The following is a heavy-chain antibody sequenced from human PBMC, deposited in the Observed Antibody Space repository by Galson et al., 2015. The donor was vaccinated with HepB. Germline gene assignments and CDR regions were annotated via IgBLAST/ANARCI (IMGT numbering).Heavy chain of an antibody. CDR2: IIPIFGTA. CDR3: ARADTAMVNPPYYYCYGMDV. D-gene: IGHD5-18*01. Sequence: SVKVSCKASGGTFSHYAISWVRQAPGQGLEWMGGIIPIFGTANYAQKFQGRVTITADESTSTAYMELSSLRSEDTAVYYCARADTAMVNPPYYYCYGMDVWGQGTTVTVSS. V-gene: IGHV1-69*13. J-gene: IGHJ6*02. CDR1: GGTFSHYA.